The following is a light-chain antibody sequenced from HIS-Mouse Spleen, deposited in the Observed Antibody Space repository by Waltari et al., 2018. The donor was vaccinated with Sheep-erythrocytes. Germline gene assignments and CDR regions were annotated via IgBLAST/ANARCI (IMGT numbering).Light chain of an antibody. Sequence: QSVLTQPPSASGTPGQRVTIPCSGSSSNLGSNYVYWYQQLPGMAPKLLIYRNNQRPSGVPDRFSGSKSGTSASLAISGLRSEDEADYYCAAWDDSLSGWVFGGGTKLTVL. CDR1: SSNLGSNY. CDR3: AAWDDSLSGWV. V-gene: IGLV1-47*01. J-gene: IGLJ3*02. CDR2: RNN.